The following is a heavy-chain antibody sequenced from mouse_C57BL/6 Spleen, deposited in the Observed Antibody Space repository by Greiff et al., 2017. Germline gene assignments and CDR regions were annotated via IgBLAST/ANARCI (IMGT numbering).Heavy chain of an antibody. CDR2: INPSTGGT. J-gene: IGHJ4*01. V-gene: IGHV1-42*01. CDR3: ARRHYRGFDYAMGY. D-gene: IGHD2-14*01. CDR1: GYSFTGYY. Sequence: EVQLQQSGPELVKPGASVKISCKASGYSFTGYYMNWVKQSPEKSLEWIGEINPSTGGTTYNQKFKAKATLTVDKSSSTAYMQLKSLTSEDSAVYYCARRHYRGFDYAMGYWGQGTSVTVSA.